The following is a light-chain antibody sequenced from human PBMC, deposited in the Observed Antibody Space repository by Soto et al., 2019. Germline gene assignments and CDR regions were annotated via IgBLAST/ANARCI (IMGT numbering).Light chain of an antibody. V-gene: IGLV1-44*01. J-gene: IGLJ1*01. CDR2: TDN. CDR1: SSNIGRNT. CDR3: ADWDDSLTASYV. Sequence: QSVLTQPPSASGTPGQRVTISCSGSSSNIGRNTVNWYQQLPGTAPKLLIHTDNQRPSGVPARFSGSKSGTSASLAISGLQSEDEADYYCADWDDSLTASYVFGTGTKLTVL.